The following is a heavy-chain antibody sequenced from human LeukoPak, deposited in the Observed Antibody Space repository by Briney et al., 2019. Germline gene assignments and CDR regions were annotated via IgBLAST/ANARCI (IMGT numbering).Heavy chain of an antibody. V-gene: IGHV3-7*01. J-gene: IGHJ3*02. CDR2: IKQDGSEK. Sequence: GGSPRLSCAASGFTFSSYWMSWVRQAPGQGLEWVANIKQDGSEKYYVDSVKGRFTISRYNAKNSLYLQMNSLRAEDTAVYYCAREGYSSSWYGRGNAFDIWGQGTMVTISS. CDR3: AREGYSSSWYGRGNAFDI. CDR1: GFTFSSYW. D-gene: IGHD6-13*01.